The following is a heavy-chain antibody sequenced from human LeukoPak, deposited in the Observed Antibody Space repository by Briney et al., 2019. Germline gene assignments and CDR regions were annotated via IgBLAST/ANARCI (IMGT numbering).Heavy chain of an antibody. CDR2: ISSSSSYI. CDR3: AGDLIAFLTGYTYGMDV. CDR1: GFTFSSYS. J-gene: IGHJ6*02. Sequence: GGSLRLSCAASGFTFSSYSMNWVRQAPGKGLEWVSSISSSSSYIYYADSVKGRFTISRDNAKNSLYLQMNSLRAEDTAVYYCAGDLIAFLTGYTYGMDVWGQGTTVTVSS. D-gene: IGHD3-9*01. V-gene: IGHV3-21*01.